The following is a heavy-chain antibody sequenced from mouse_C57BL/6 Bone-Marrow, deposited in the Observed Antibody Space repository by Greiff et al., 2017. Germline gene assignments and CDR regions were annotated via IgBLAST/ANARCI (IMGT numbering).Heavy chain of an antibody. V-gene: IGHV1-76*01. J-gene: IGHJ2*01. CDR2: IYPGSGNT. D-gene: IGHD1-1*01. CDR1: GYTFTDYY. CDR3: ARREAYYPHFDY. Sequence: VQLQQSGAELVRPGASVKLSCKASGYTFTDYYINWVKQRPGQGLEWIARIYPGSGNTYYNEKFKGKATLTAEKSSSTAYMQLSSLTSEDSAVYFCARREAYYPHFDYWGQGTTLTVSS.